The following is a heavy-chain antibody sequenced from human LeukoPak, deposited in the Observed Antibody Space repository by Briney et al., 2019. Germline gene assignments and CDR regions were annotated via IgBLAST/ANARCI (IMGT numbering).Heavy chain of an antibody. CDR2: ISSSGSTT. J-gene: IGHJ4*02. Sequence: GGSLRLSCAASGITFSICEMNWVRQASGKGLEWISYISSSGSTTYYADSVKGRFTISRDNAKNSLYLQMTSLSAEDTAVYYCAKSAGSFDHWGQGTLVTVSS. D-gene: IGHD3-10*01. CDR1: GITFSICE. CDR3: AKSAGSFDH. V-gene: IGHV3-48*03.